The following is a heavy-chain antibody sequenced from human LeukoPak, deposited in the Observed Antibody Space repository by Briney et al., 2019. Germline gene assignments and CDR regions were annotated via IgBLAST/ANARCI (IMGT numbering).Heavy chain of an antibody. Sequence: SVKVSCKASGGTFSSYAISWVRQAPGQGLEWMGGIIPIFGTANYAQKFQGRVTMTRDTSISTAYMELSSLRSEDTAVYYCTRGSGSGGRDWFDPWGQGTLVTVSS. J-gene: IGHJ5*02. D-gene: IGHD3-10*01. CDR3: TRGSGSGGRDWFDP. CDR2: IIPIFGTA. V-gene: IGHV1-69*05. CDR1: GGTFSSYA.